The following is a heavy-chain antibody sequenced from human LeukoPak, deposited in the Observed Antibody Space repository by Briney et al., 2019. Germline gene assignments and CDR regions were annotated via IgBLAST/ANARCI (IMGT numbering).Heavy chain of an antibody. V-gene: IGHV4-34*01. CDR1: SGFFSGYY. J-gene: IGHJ6*02. D-gene: IGHD5-12*01. CDR3: ARGPRGDDSHYYYGMDV. Sequence: PSETLSLTCVVHSGFFSGYYWSWVRQPPGKGLEWIGEINHSGSTNYSPSLNSRVTISIDTSKNQFSLTVNSVTAADTAVYYCARGPRGDDSHYYYGMDVWGQGTTVTVSS. CDR2: INHSGST.